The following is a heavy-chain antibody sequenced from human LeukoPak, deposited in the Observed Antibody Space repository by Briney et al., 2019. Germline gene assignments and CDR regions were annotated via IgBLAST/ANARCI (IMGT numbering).Heavy chain of an antibody. CDR3: AKRPSDYGDYVTYFDY. CDR1: GFNFISYG. D-gene: IGHD4-17*01. CDR2: ISDDGRNK. J-gene: IGHJ4*02. V-gene: IGHV3-30*18. Sequence: PGGSLRLSCAASGFNFISYGMRWVRQAPGKGLEWVGVISDDGRNKKYADSVKGRFTISRDNSKDTLYLQMNSLRDEDTAVYYCAKRPSDYGDYVTYFDYWGQGTLVTVSS.